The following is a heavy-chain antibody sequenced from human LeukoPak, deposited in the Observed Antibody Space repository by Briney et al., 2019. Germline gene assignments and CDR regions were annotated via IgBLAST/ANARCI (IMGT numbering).Heavy chain of an antibody. CDR3: ARDGNYYDSSGVNWFDP. CDR1: GFTFSSYS. J-gene: IGHJ5*02. CDR2: ISSSSSTI. V-gene: IGHV3-48*01. Sequence: GSLRLSCAASGFTFSSYSMDWVRQAPGKGLEWVSYISSSSSTIYYADSVKGRFTISRDNSKNTLYLQMNSLRAEDTAVYYCARDGNYYDSSGVNWFDPWGQGTLVTVSS. D-gene: IGHD3-22*01.